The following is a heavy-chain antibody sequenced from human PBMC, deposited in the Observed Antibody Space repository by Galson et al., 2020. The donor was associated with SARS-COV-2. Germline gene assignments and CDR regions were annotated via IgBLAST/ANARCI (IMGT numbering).Heavy chain of an antibody. CDR3: ARLSCGSSRCYEAYYYYMDV. V-gene: IGHV4-39*01. CDR2: IFYSGSA. Sequence: SETLSLTCTVSGGSISSSSYYWGWIRQPPGRGLEWIGHIFYSGSAYYNASLKSRVTMSIDTSKNEFSLNLNSVTAADTAVYYCARLSCGSSRCYEAYYYYMDVWGKGTTATVSS. CDR1: GGSISSSSYY. D-gene: IGHD2-15*01. J-gene: IGHJ6*03.